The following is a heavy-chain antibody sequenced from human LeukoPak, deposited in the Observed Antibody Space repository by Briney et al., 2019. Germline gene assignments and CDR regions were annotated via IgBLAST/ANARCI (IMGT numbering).Heavy chain of an antibody. CDR1: GFMFSSYA. J-gene: IGHJ6*02. D-gene: IGHD3-16*01. Sequence: GGSLRLSCAASGFMFSSYAMTWVRQAPGKGLEWVSSISGPGEFTNYADSVKGRFTISRDNSKNTLYLQMNSLRAEDTAVYYCAKDLLGYGDYYYYGMDVWGQGTTVTVSS. V-gene: IGHV3-23*01. CDR2: ISGPGEFT. CDR3: AKDLLGYGDYYYYGMDV.